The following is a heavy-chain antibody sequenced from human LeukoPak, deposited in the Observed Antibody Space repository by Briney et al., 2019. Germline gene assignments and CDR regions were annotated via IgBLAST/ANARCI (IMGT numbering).Heavy chain of an antibody. J-gene: IGHJ3*02. D-gene: IGHD6-13*01. CDR2: SYYSGST. CDR3: ARLGPGYSSSWSNDAFAI. Sequence: PSETLSLTCTVSGGSISTSTYYWGWIRQPPGKGLEWLGSSYYSGSTYYHPSLKSRVTISVDTSKNQFSLKLSSVTAADTAVYYCARLGPGYSSSWSNDAFAIWGQGTMVTVSS. CDR1: GGSISTSTYY. V-gene: IGHV4-39*01.